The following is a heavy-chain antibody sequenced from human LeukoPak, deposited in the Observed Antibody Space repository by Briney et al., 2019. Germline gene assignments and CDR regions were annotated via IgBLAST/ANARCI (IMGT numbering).Heavy chain of an antibody. CDR3: ARSAGATGYYYCYMDV. V-gene: IGHV3-30-3*01. CDR1: GSTFSSYA. D-gene: IGHD1-26*01. J-gene: IGHJ6*03. Sequence: GGSLRLSCAASGSTFSSYAMHWVRQAPGKGLEWVAVISYNGSNKYYADSVKGRSTISRDNSKNRLYLQMSSLRAEDTAVCYCARSAGATGYYYCYMDVWGKGATVTVSS. CDR2: ISYNGSNK.